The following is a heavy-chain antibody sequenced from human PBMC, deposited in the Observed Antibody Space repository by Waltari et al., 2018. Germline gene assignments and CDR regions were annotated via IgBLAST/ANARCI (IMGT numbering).Heavy chain of an antibody. J-gene: IGHJ4*02. CDR2: IGGGGGRQ. V-gene: IGHV3-23*04. CDR3: AKVWGIAAAVDY. Sequence: EVQLVESGGGLVQPGGSLRLSCAASGFTFSSYAMSWVRQAPGKGLEWVSAIGGGGGRQYSADSVKGRFTISRDNSKNTLYLQMNSLRAEDTAVYYCAKVWGIAAAVDYWGQGTLVTVSS. CDR1: GFTFSSYA. D-gene: IGHD6-13*01.